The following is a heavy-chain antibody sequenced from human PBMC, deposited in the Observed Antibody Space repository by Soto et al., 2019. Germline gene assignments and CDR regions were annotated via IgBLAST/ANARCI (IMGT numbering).Heavy chain of an antibody. Sequence: QVQLQESGPGLVKPSQTLSLTCTVSGRPVTSGGYYWTWIRQPPGKGLEWIGYIYHIGSPSYNPSLKSRLTMSLDTSKNQFSLNLTSVTAAVTAIYYCVSDRALDSTGHCFDFWGQGTLVTVSS. CDR3: VSDRALDSTGHCFDF. CDR1: GRPVTSGGYY. V-gene: IGHV4-31*03. J-gene: IGHJ4*02. D-gene: IGHD1-1*01. CDR2: IYHIGSP.